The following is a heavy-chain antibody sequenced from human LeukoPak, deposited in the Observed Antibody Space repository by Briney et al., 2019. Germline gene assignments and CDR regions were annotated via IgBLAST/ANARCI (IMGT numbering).Heavy chain of an antibody. D-gene: IGHD1-26*01. V-gene: IGHV4-39*01. CDR1: GGSISSSSYY. J-gene: IGHJ4*02. CDR2: IYYSGST. Sequence: PSETLSLTCTVSGGSISSSSYYWGWIRQPPGKGLEWIGSIYYSGSTYYNPSLKSRVTISVDTSKNQFSLKLSSVTAADTAVYYCARHLRLGATNGFDYWGQGILVTVSS. CDR3: ARHLRLGATNGFDY.